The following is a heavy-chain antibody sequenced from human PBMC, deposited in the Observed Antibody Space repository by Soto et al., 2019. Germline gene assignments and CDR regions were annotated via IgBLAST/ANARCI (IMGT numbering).Heavy chain of an antibody. V-gene: IGHV1-46*01. CDR2: INPSGGST. CDR1: GYTFTSSY. CDR3: ARAAYYYDSSGYYPGDY. J-gene: IGHJ4*02. Sequence: GASVKVTCKASGYTFTSSYMRWVRQAPGQGLEWMGIINPSGGSTSYAQKFQGRVTITRDTSASTAYMEVSSLRSEDTAVYYCARAAYYYDSSGYYPGDYWGQGSLVTVSS. D-gene: IGHD3-22*01.